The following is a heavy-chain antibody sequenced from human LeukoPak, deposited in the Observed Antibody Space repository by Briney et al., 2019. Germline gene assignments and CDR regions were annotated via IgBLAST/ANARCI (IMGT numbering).Heavy chain of an antibody. CDR3: ARRYYDSSGYCAFDI. D-gene: IGHD3-22*01. CDR1: GGSISSYY. CDR2: IYYSGGT. J-gene: IGHJ3*02. V-gene: IGHV4-59*08. Sequence: KPSETLSLTCTVSGGSISSYYWGWIRQPPGKGLEWIGYIYYSGGTNYNPSLKSRVTISVDTSKNQFSLKLSSVTAADTAVYYCARRYYDSSGYCAFDIWGQGTMVTVSS.